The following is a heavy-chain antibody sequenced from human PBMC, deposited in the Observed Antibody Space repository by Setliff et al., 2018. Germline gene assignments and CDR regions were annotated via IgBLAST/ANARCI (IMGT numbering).Heavy chain of an antibody. D-gene: IGHD2-15*01. V-gene: IGHV1-18*01. J-gene: IGHJ4*02. CDR1: GYTFNSYG. CDR3: GRVDAELILGNYIDY. Sequence: VSCKTSGYTFNSYGYSWVRQAPGQGLEWMGWISAYNGNTKFVQKFQGRVAMTTDTSTSTAFMELRSLRPDDTAFYYCGRVDAELILGNYIDYWGQGTLVTVSS. CDR2: ISAYNGNT.